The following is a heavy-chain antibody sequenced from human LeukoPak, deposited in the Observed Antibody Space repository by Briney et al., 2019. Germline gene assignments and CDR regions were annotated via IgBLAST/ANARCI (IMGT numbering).Heavy chain of an antibody. CDR1: GGSNSSSSYY. CDR2: IYYSGST. CDR3: ARQGIVVVPAALYYYYYYGMDV. Sequence: PSETLSLTCTVSGGSNSSSSYYWGWIRQPPGKGLEWIGSIYYSGSTYYNPSLKSRVTISVDTSKNQFSLKLSSVTAADTAVYYCARQGIVVVPAALYYYYYYGMDVWGQGTTVTVSS. V-gene: IGHV4-39*01. D-gene: IGHD2-2*01. J-gene: IGHJ6*02.